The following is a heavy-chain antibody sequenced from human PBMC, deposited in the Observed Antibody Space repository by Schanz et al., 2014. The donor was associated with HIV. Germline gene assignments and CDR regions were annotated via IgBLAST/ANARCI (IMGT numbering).Heavy chain of an antibody. J-gene: IGHJ6*02. V-gene: IGHV3-30-3*01. D-gene: IGHD2-2*01. CDR1: GFTFSSFA. CDR3: ARDGAMAFSLGMDV. Sequence: QVHLVESGGGVGQPGRSLRLSCVGSGFTFSSFAMHWVRQAPGKGLEWVTLISYEGSKIYYADSVKGRFTVSRDNTKNTLYLQMNRMRTEDTAVYYCARDGAMAFSLGMDVWGQGTTVIVS. CDR2: ISYEGSKI.